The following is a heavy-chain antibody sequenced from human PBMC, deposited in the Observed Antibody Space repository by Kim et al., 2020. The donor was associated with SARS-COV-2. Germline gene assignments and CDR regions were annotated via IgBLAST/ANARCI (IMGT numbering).Heavy chain of an antibody. J-gene: IGHJ6*02. V-gene: IGHV4-39*01. CDR3: VRTATRGMDV. D-gene: IGHD1-1*01. Sequence: STYYTPSPKSRVTRSVDTSKNQFSLKLSSVTAADTAVYYCVRTATRGMDVWGQGTTVTVSS. CDR2: ST.